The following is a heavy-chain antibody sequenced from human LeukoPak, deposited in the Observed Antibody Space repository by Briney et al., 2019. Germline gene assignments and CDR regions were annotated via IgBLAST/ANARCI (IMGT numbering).Heavy chain of an antibody. CDR3: ARVGSMYYYYYMDV. CDR2: ISSSGSTI. J-gene: IGHJ6*03. Sequence: GGSLRLSCAASGFTFSSYEMNWVRQAPGKGLEWVSYISSSGSTIYYADSVKGRFTISRDNAKNSLYLQMNSLRAEDTAVYYCARVGSMYYYYYMDVWGKGTTVTISS. D-gene: IGHD1-26*01. CDR1: GFTFSSYE. V-gene: IGHV3-48*03.